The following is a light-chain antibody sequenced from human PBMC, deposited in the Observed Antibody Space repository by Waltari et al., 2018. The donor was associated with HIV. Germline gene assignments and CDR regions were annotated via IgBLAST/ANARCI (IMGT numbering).Light chain of an antibody. CDR2: DKD. J-gene: IGLJ3*02. CDR3: AARDARLNLAGV. CDR1: ASNIGSFY. V-gene: IGLV1-51*01. Sequence: QSALTQPPSVSAAPGQKVTISCSGSASNIGSFYTSWYQQFPGTPPKLIIFDKDQRPSGAPDRFTWSESGTSTGLDITGSQPGDEADYYCAARDARLNLAGVFGGGTRLTGL.